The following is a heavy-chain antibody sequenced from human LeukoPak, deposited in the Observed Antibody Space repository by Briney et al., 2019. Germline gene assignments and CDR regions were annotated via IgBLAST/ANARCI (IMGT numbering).Heavy chain of an antibody. D-gene: IGHD2-21*02. V-gene: IGHV3-23*01. CDR2: ISGSGGST. Sequence: PGASLRLSCAASGFTFSSYAMSWVRQAPGKGLEWVSAISGSGGSTYYADSVKGRFTISRDNSKNTLYLQMNSLRAEDTAVYYWGKEPGAEGDWGDWSAPWGRGPLVTVSS. J-gene: IGHJ5*02. CDR1: GFTFSSYA. CDR3: GKEPGAEGDWGDWSAP.